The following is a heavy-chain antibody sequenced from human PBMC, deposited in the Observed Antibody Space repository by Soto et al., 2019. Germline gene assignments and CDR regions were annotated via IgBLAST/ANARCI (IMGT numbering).Heavy chain of an antibody. J-gene: IGHJ4*02. CDR3: AALIVVVMYPDC. D-gene: IGHD3-22*01. V-gene: IGHV3-23*01. Sequence: EVQLLESGGGLVQPGGSLRLSCAASGFTFSSYAMSWVRQAPGKGLEWVSAISGSGGRTYYADSVKGRFTISRANSKHTLYLQMNSLRAEDTAVYYCAALIVVVMYPDCWGQGTLVTVSS. CDR1: GFTFSSYA. CDR2: ISGSGGRT.